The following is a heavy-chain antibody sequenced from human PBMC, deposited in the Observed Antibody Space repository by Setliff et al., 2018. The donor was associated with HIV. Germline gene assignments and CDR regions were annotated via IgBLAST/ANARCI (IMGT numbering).Heavy chain of an antibody. CDR2: IFASGNT. V-gene: IGHV4-4*07. D-gene: IGHD1-26*01. CDR1: GGSINSFY. J-gene: IGHJ4*02. CDR3: ARGVPLLPPRN. Sequence: ETLSLTCTVSGGSINSFYWNWVRQPAGRGLEWIGRIFASGNTNYNPSLKSRVTMSIDTSKNQFSLKVRSVSAADTAVYYCARGVPLLPPRNWGQGALVTVSS.